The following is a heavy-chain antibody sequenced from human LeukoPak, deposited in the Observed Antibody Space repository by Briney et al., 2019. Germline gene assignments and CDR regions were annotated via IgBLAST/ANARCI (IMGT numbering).Heavy chain of an antibody. CDR1: GGSFSGYY. CDR3: ASSDDILTGYYKGIDC. CDR2: INHSGST. J-gene: IGHJ4*02. Sequence: SETLSLTCAVSGGSFSGYYWSWIRQPPGEGLEWIGEINHSGSTKYNPSLTSRVTISVDTSKNQFSLKLSSVTAADRAVYYCASSDDILTGYYKGIDCWGQGTLVTVSS. V-gene: IGHV4-34*01. D-gene: IGHD3-9*01.